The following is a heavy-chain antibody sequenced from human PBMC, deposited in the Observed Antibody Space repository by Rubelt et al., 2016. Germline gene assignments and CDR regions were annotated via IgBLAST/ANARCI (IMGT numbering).Heavy chain of an antibody. J-gene: IGHJ4*02. V-gene: IGHV4-39*07. CDR1: GGSISSSDYY. CDR2: IYYRGST. D-gene: IGHD6-19*01. Sequence: QLQLQESGPGLVKPSETLSLTCTVSGGSISSSDYYWGWIRQPPGKGLEWIGSIYYRGSTYYNPSLKSRVTISVDKSKNQFSLKLSSVTAADTAVYYCARESISSGWYEGYWGQGTLVTVSS. CDR3: ARESISSGWYEGY.